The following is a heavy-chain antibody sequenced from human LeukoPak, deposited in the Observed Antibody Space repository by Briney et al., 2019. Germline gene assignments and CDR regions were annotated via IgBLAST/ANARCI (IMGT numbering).Heavy chain of an antibody. CDR2: IYSGGGT. J-gene: IGHJ4*02. CDR3: ARRLNYGDYGSDY. D-gene: IGHD4-17*01. V-gene: IGHV3-66*02. CDR1: GFTVSSNY. Sequence: PGGSLRLSCAASGFTVSSNYMSWVRQAPGKGLEWVAVIYSGGGTYHADSVKGRFTISRDISKNTLYLQMNSLRAEDTAVYYCARRLNYGDYGSDYWGQGTRVTVSS.